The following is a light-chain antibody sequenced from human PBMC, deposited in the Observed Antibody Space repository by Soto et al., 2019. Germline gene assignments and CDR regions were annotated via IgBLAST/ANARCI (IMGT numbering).Light chain of an antibody. J-gene: IGKJ2*01. CDR3: QQYGSSPQYT. Sequence: EIVLTQSPGTLSLSPGERATLSCRASQSVSSSYLAWYQQKPGQAPRLLIYGASSRATGIPDRFSGSGSGTYFTLTISRLEPEEFAVYYCQQYGSSPQYTFGQGTKLEIK. CDR1: QSVSSSY. V-gene: IGKV3-20*01. CDR2: GAS.